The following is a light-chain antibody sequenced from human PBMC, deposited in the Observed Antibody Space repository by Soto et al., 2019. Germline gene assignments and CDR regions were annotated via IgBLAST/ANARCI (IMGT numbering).Light chain of an antibody. CDR2: DAS. CDR3: QQLYSFPLT. V-gene: IGKV1-9*01. Sequence: DIQLTQSPSFLSASIGDRVTITCRASQDFSNFLAWYQQKPERAPKLLMYDASTLQSGVPSRFSGSGSGTEFTLTISSLQPEDFATYYCQQLYSFPLTFGGGTKVDIK. J-gene: IGKJ4*01. CDR1: QDFSNF.